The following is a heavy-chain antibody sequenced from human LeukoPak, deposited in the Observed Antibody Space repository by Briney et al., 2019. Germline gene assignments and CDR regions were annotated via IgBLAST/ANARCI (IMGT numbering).Heavy chain of an antibody. CDR2: ISWNSGST. V-gene: IGHV3-9*03. Sequence: GGSLRLSCAASGFTFDDYAMHWVRQAPGKGLEWVSGISWNSGSTGYADSVKGRFTISRDNAKNSLYLQMNSLRAEDMALYYCAKVLGYSGYGYFDYWGQGTLVTVSS. J-gene: IGHJ4*02. CDR3: AKVLGYSGYGYFDY. CDR1: GFTFDDYA. D-gene: IGHD5-12*01.